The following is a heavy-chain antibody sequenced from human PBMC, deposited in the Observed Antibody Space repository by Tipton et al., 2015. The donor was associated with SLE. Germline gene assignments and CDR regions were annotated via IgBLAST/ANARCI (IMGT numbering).Heavy chain of an antibody. CDR3: ARGGRQLGRGGRFDY. Sequence: TLSLTCTVSGGSISSSSYYWGWIRQPPGKGLEWIGSIYYSGSTYYNPSLKSRVTISVDTSKNQFSLKLSSVTAADTAVYYCARGGRQLGRGGRFDYWGQGTLVTVSS. D-gene: IGHD6-6*01. CDR1: GGSISSSSYY. CDR2: IYYSGST. V-gene: IGHV4-39*01. J-gene: IGHJ4*02.